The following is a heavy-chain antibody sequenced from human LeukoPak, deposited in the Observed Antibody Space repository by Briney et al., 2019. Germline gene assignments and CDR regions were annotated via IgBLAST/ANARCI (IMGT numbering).Heavy chain of an antibody. CDR1: GFTFSSYG. V-gene: IGHV3-23*01. J-gene: IGHJ4*02. CDR2: ISPAGGST. D-gene: IGHD5-18*01. Sequence: GGSLRLSCAASGFTFSSYGMSWVRQAPGKGLEWVSAISPAGGSTYYPDSVKGRFTISRDNSKNTLYLEMTSLRAEDTAVYFCAKDRRGYSYGFLDSWGQGTLVAVSS. CDR3: AKDRRGYSYGFLDS.